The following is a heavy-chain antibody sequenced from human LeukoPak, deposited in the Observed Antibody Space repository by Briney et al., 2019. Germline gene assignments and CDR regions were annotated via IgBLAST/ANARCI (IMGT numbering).Heavy chain of an antibody. J-gene: IGHJ6*03. CDR2: ISSSSSTI. CDR3: ARGGYDFWSGYYSSYWDYYYYYYMDV. D-gene: IGHD3-3*01. Sequence: QPGGSLRLSCAASGFTFSSYSMNWVRQAPGKGLEWVSYISSSSSTIYYADSVKGRFTISRDNAKNSLYLQMNSLRAEDTAVYYCARGGYDFWSGYYSSYWDYYYYYYMDVWGKGTTVTVSS. CDR1: GFTFSSYS. V-gene: IGHV3-48*01.